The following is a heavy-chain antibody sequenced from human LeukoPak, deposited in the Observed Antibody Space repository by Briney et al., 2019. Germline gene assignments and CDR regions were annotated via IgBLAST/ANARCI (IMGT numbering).Heavy chain of an antibody. D-gene: IGHD3-3*01. CDR3: ARGRRGTIFGVVTSNGYLYYYYYMDV. CDR2: IYYSGST. J-gene: IGHJ6*03. CDR1: GGSISSYY. Sequence: SETLSLTCTVSGGSISSYYWSWIRQPPGKGLEWIGYIYYSGSTNYNPSLKSRVIISVDTSKNQFSLKLSSVTAADTAVYYCARGRRGTIFGVVTSNGYLYYYYYMDVWGKGTTVTVSS. V-gene: IGHV4-59*01.